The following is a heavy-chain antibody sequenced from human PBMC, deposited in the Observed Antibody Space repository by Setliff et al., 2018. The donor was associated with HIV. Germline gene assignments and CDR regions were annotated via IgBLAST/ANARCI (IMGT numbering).Heavy chain of an antibody. CDR1: GFTFSGYS. CDR2: ISSGGDYV. V-gene: IGHV3-21*01. Sequence: GGSLRLSCAASGFTFSGYSMNWVRQAPGKGLEWVSSISSGGDYVHYADSVKGRFTISRDNAKNSLYLQMNSLRAEDTAVYYCAREGVADYWGQGTLVTVSS. CDR3: AREGVADY. D-gene: IGHD3-3*01. J-gene: IGHJ4*02.